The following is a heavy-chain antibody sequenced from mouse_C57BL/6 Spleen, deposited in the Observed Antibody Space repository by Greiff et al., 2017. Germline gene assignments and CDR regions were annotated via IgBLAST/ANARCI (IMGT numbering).Heavy chain of an antibody. CDR1: GYTFTSYW. D-gene: IGHD1-1*01. CDR3: ARENYYGSSQFAY. J-gene: IGHJ3*01. CDR2: IYPGSGST. Sequence: QVQLKQPGAELVKPGASVKMSCKASGYTFTSYWITWVKQRPGQGLEWIGDIYPGSGSTNYNEKFKSKATLTVDTSSSTAYMQLSSLTSEDSAVYYCARENYYGSSQFAYWGQGTLVTVSA. V-gene: IGHV1-55*01.